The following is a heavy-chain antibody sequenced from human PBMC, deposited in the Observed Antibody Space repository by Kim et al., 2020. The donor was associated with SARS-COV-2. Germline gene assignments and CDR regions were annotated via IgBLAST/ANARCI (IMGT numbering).Heavy chain of an antibody. Sequence: GGSLRLSCAASGFTFSSYGMHWVRQAPGKGLEWVAGISYDGSNNYYADSVKGRFTISRDNAKNTLYLQLNSMRAEDTAVFYCWTFYCGGDCAHAFDIWGQGTMLTVS. V-gene: IGHV3-30*03. CDR3: WTFYCGGDCAHAFDI. J-gene: IGHJ3*02. CDR2: ISYDGSNN. CDR1: GFTFSSYG. D-gene: IGHD2-21*02.